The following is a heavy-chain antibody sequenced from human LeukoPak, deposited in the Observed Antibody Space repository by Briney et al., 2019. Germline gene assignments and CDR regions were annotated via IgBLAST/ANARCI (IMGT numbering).Heavy chain of an antibody. J-gene: IGHJ6*03. CDR2: IYYSGST. V-gene: IGHV4-38-2*01. CDR1: GYSISSGYY. Sequence: SETLSLTCAVSGYSISSGYYWGWIRPPPGKGVEWIGSIYYSGSTYYNPSLKTGVTISVDTSKNQLSLNLSSVTAADTAVYYCARLNYYYCYIDVWGKGTTVTVSS. CDR3: ARLNYYYCYIDV.